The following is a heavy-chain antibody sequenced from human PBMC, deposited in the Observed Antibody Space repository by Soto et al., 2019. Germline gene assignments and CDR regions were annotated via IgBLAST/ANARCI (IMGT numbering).Heavy chain of an antibody. CDR2: IGAYNGNT. Sequence: QVQLVQSGAEVKKPGASVKVSCKSSGYSFRNYGITWVRQAPGQGLEWMGWIGAYNGNTNYAQKFQGRVTMTTDTSTSTAYLELRSLRSDDTAVHYCARDSLPMAVAAPDNWGQGTLVTVSS. CDR3: ARDSLPMAVAAPDN. D-gene: IGHD2-15*01. J-gene: IGHJ4*02. V-gene: IGHV1-18*01. CDR1: GYSFRNYG.